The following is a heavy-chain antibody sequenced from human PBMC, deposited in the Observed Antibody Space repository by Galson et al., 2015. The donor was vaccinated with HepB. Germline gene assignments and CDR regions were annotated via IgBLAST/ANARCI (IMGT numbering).Heavy chain of an antibody. D-gene: IGHD6-13*01. CDR3: AKFYTAGTGEF. CDR1: GFTFDDYT. CDR2: ITWDGGNT. Sequence: SLRLSCAASGFTFDDYTIHWVRQAPGKGLEWVSLITWDGGNTFYADSVKGRFTISRDNRKNSLYLQMNSLRTEDTGLYYCAKFYTAGTGEFWGQGTLVTVSS. J-gene: IGHJ4*02. V-gene: IGHV3-43*01.